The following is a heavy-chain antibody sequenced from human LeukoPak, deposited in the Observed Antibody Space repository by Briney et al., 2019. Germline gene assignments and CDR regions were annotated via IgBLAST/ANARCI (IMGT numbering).Heavy chain of an antibody. CDR3: ARARNYYDSSGSIDY. Sequence: ASVKVSCKASGYTFTSYYMHWVRQAPGQGLEWMGIINPSGGSTSYAQKFQGRVTMTRDMSTSTVYMELSSLRSEDTAVYYCARARNYYDSSGSIDYWGQGTLVTVSS. V-gene: IGHV1-46*01. D-gene: IGHD3-22*01. CDR1: GYTFTSYY. J-gene: IGHJ4*02. CDR2: INPSGGST.